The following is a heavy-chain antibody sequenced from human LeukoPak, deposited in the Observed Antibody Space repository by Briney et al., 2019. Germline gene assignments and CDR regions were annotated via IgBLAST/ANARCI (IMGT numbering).Heavy chain of an antibody. CDR2: IYYSGST. D-gene: IGHD2-15*01. V-gene: IGHV4-59*08. J-gene: IGHJ3*02. CDR3: AKVVRTAATDDAFDI. CDR1: GGSISSYY. Sequence: KSSETLSLTCTVSGGSISSYYWSWIRQPPGKGLEWIGYIYYSGSTNYNPSLKSRVTISVDTSKNQFSLKLSSVTAADTAVYYCAKVVRTAATDDAFDIWGQGTMVTVSS.